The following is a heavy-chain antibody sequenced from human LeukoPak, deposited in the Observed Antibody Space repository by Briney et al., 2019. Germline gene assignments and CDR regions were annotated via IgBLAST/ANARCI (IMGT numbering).Heavy chain of an antibody. CDR1: GFTFRNYV. J-gene: IGHJ4*02. V-gene: IGHV3-30-3*01. CDR2: TSSDLNVK. D-gene: IGHD3-10*01. Sequence: GGSLRLSCAASGFTFRNYVIHWVRQAPGKGLEWVAVTSSDLNVKLYADSVKGRFTISRNNSRSTLYLQMNSLRPEDTAIYYCAREGYYGSGSPPSLYFDYWGQGTLVTVSS. CDR3: AREGYYGSGSPPSLYFDY.